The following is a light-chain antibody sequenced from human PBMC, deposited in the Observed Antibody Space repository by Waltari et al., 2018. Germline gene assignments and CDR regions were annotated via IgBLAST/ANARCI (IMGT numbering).Light chain of an antibody. CDR3: QQYNTYPWT. J-gene: IGKJ1*01. CDR2: SPS. CDR1: LSISDW. Sequence: DLQMTQSPSTLPASVGARVTITCRARLSISDWLAWFQQKPGKAPKLLIYSPSSCASGVPSRFRGSGSGTVFTLTISSLQPDDFATYFCQQYNTYPWTFGQGTNVEI. V-gene: IGKV1-5*03.